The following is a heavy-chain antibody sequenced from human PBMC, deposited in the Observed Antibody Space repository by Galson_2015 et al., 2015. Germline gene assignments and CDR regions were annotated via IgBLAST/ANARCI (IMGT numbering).Heavy chain of an antibody. J-gene: IGHJ4*02. CDR3: ARAIGVAAPGTGDPFDY. Sequence: SLRLSCAASGFTFNNYVMNWVRQAPGKGLEWVSSISRSSRYIYYTDSVKGRFTISRDDAKNSLYLLMNSLRAEDTAFYYCARAIGVAAPGTGDPFDYWGQGALVTVSS. CDR2: ISRSSRYI. CDR1: GFTFNNYV. V-gene: IGHV3-21*01. D-gene: IGHD6-13*01.